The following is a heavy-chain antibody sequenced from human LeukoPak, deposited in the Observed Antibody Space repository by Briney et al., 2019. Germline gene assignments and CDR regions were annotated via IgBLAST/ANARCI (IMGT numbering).Heavy chain of an antibody. J-gene: IGHJ4*02. Sequence: PGGSLRLSCAASGFTFDDYAMHWVRQAPGKGLEWVSGVSWNSGSVGYADSVKGRFTISRDNAKNSLYPQMNSLRAEDTALYHCAKDVGRLERNPDYWGQGTLVTVSS. CDR2: VSWNSGSV. D-gene: IGHD1-1*01. CDR3: AKDVGRLERNPDY. CDR1: GFTFDDYA. V-gene: IGHV3-9*01.